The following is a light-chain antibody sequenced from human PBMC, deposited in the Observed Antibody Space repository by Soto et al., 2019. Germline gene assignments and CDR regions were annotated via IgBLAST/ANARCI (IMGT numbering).Light chain of an antibody. CDR1: QSVSSNY. Sequence: ESVLTQSPGTLSLSPGERATLSCRASQSVSSNYLAWYQQKPGQAPRLLIYGASSRATGIPDRFSGSGSGTDFTLTISRLEPEDFAVYLCQQYDNSPSWTFGQGTKVELK. CDR2: GAS. J-gene: IGKJ1*01. CDR3: QQYDNSPSWT. V-gene: IGKV3-20*01.